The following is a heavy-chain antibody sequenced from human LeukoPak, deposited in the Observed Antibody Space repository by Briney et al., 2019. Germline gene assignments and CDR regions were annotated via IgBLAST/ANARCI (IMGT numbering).Heavy chain of an antibody. Sequence: GGSLRLSCAASGFTFSAYWMHWVRQAPGQGLVWVSRTDTEGTSTHYAGSVKGRFTVSRDNAKNSLYLQMNSLRADDTAVYYCARFAAGGSYYYYMDVWGKGTTVTVSS. V-gene: IGHV3-74*01. CDR1: GFTFSAYW. CDR2: TDTEGTST. J-gene: IGHJ6*03. CDR3: ARFAAGGSYYYYMDV. D-gene: IGHD6-25*01.